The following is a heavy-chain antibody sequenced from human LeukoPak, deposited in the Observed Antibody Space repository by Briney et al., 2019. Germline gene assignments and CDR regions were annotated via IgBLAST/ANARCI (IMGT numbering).Heavy chain of an antibody. V-gene: IGHV1-46*01. CDR2: INPSGGST. CDR1: GYTFTSYY. D-gene: IGHD5-12*01. J-gene: IGHJ5*02. CDR3: ARGYSRYDWANWFDP. Sequence: ASVTVSCKASGYTFTSYYMHWVRQAPGQGLEWMGLINPSGGSTIYAQKFQGRVTMPRDTSTSTLYMELSSLRSEDTAVYYCARGYSRYDWANWFDPWGQGTLVTVSS.